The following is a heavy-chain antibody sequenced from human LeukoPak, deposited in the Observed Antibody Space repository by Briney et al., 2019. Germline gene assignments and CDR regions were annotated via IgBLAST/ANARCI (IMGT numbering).Heavy chain of an antibody. D-gene: IGHD6-19*01. J-gene: IGHJ4*02. CDR2: FDPGDGET. CDR3: ATGEGIAVAGPFDY. CDR1: GYTLTELS. Sequence: ASVKVSCKVSGYTLTELSMHWVRQAPGKGLEWMGGFDPGDGETIYAQKFQGRVTMTEDTSTDTAYMEPSSLRSEDTAVYYCATGEGIAVAGPFDYWGQGTLVTVSS. V-gene: IGHV1-24*01.